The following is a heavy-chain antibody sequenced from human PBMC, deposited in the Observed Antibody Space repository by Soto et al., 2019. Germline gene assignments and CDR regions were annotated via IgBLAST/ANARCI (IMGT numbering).Heavy chain of an antibody. J-gene: IGHJ4*02. CDR3: ARWGTTGGLDV. CDR2: TSYDGTNK. D-gene: IGHD3-16*01. V-gene: IGHV3-30*12. Sequence: ESGGGVVQPGTSLRLSCVGSGFTFRSFVIHWVRQAPGRGLEWVALTSYDGTNKYFGYSVKGRFTISRDNSRNTVDLQMDSLRLEDTALYYCARWGTTGGLDVWGQGTLVSVSS. CDR1: GFTFRSFV.